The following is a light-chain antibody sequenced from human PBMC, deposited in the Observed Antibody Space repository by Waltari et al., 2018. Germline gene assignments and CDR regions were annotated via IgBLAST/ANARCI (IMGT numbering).Light chain of an antibody. CDR3: QVWDTTRYHVV. J-gene: IGLJ2*01. CDR1: NIGFKS. CDR2: DDS. Sequence: SYVLTQPPSISVAPGQTATITCGGTNIGFKSVHWYQQKSGQAPVLVVYDDSNRPSGIPERIAGAKLGNTATLTLGRVEAGDEADYYCQVWDTTRYHVVFGGGTKLSVL. V-gene: IGLV3-21*02.